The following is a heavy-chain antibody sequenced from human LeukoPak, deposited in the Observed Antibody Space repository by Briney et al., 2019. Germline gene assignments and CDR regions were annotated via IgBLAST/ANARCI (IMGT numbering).Heavy chain of an antibody. D-gene: IGHD4-23*01. V-gene: IGHV3-23*01. Sequence: QPGGSLRLSCAASGFTFSSYAMSWVRQAPGKELEWVSAISGSGGSKYYADSVKGRFTISRDNSKNTLYLQMNSLRAEDTAVYYCANSGNSGQNWFDPWGQGTLVTVSS. CDR1: GFTFSSYA. J-gene: IGHJ5*02. CDR3: ANSGNSGQNWFDP. CDR2: ISGSGGSK.